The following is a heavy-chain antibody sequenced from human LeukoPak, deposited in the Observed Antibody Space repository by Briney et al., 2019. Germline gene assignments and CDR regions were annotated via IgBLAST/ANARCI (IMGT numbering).Heavy chain of an antibody. V-gene: IGHV1-8*03. Sequence: GASVKVSCKASGYTFTSYDINWVRQATGQGLEWMGWMNPNSGGTGYAQKFQGRVTITRNTSISTAYMELSSLRSEDTAVYYCARGGQSSSWYLPDYWGQGTLVTVSS. CDR1: GYTFTSYD. CDR3: ARGGQSSSWYLPDY. J-gene: IGHJ4*02. CDR2: MNPNSGGT. D-gene: IGHD6-13*01.